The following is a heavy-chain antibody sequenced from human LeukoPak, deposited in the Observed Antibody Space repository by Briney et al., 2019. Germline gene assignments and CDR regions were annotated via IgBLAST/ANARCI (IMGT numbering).Heavy chain of an antibody. CDR2: IRYDGSNK. CDR3: AKDWAPAASRDYYYYMDV. CDR1: GFTFSSYG. Sequence: GGSLRLSCAASGFTFSSYGMHWVRQAPAKGLEWVAFIRYDGSNKYYADSVKGRFTISRDNSKNTLYLQMNSLRAEDTAVYYCAKDWAPAASRDYYYYMDVWGKGTTVTISS. J-gene: IGHJ6*03. V-gene: IGHV3-30*02. D-gene: IGHD2-2*01.